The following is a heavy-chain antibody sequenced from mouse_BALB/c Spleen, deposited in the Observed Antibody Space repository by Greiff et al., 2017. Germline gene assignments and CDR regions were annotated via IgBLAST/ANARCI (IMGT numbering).Heavy chain of an antibody. J-gene: IGHJ3*01. CDR2: INPSTGYT. CDR1: GYTFTSYW. Sequence: VKLMESGAELAKPGASVKMSCKASGYTFTSYWMHWVKQRPGQGLEWIGYINPSTGYTEYNQKFKDKATLTADKSSSTAYMQLSSLTSEDSAVYYCASPGDSGRFAYWGQGTLVTVSA. CDR3: ASPGDSGRFAY. D-gene: IGHD3-1*01. V-gene: IGHV1-7*01.